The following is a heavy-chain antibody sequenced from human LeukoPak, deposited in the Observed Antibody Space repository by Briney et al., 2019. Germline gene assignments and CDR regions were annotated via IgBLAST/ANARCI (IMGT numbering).Heavy chain of an antibody. CDR2: INHSGST. D-gene: IGHD3-3*01. CDR1: GGSFSGYY. Sequence: PSETLSLTRAVYGGSFSGYYWSWIRQPPGKGLEWIGEINHSGSTNYNPSLKSRVTISVDTSKDQFSLKLSSVTAADTAVYYCASYYDFWSGYSAWGQGTLVTVSS. CDR3: ASYYDFWSGYSA. J-gene: IGHJ5*02. V-gene: IGHV4-34*01.